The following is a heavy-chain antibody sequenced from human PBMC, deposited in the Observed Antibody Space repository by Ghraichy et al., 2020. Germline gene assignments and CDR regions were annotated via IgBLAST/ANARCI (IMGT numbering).Heavy chain of an antibody. CDR3: ARRPLRFLTSYYFDY. CDR1: GFTFSSYA. V-gene: IGHV3-23*01. D-gene: IGHD3-3*01. Sequence: GESLNISCAASGFTFSSYAMSWVRQAPGKGLEWVSAISGSGGSTYYADSVKGRFTISRDNSKNTLYLQMNSLRAEDTAVYYCARRPLRFLTSYYFDYWGQGTLVTVSS. CDR2: ISGSGGST. J-gene: IGHJ4*02.